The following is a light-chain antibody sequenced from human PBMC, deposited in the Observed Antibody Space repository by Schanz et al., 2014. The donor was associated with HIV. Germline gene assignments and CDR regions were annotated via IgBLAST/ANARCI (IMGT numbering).Light chain of an antibody. CDR1: SSNFRSNA. CDR3: GSYTSSNTPRM. CDR2: NTF. V-gene: IGLV1-44*01. J-gene: IGLJ3*02. Sequence: VLTQPPSASGTPGQRVTISCSGSSSNFRSNAVNWYQQLPGTAPRLVIYNTFHRPSGVPDRFSGSQSGTSASLAISGLQSEDESDYYCGSYTSSNTPRMFGGGTKLTVL.